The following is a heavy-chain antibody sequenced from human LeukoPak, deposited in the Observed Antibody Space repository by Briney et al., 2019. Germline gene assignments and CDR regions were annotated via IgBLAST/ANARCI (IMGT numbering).Heavy chain of an antibody. Sequence: PSEALSLTCTVSGGSISSGSYYWSWIRQPAGKGLEWIRRIYTSGSTNYDPSLKSRVTISVDTSKNQFSLKLSSVTAADTAVYYCAREPPSFGVVIIVWGQGTLVTVSS. CDR2: IYTSGST. J-gene: IGHJ4*02. D-gene: IGHD3-3*01. CDR3: AREPPSFGVVIIV. CDR1: GGSISSGSYY. V-gene: IGHV4-61*02.